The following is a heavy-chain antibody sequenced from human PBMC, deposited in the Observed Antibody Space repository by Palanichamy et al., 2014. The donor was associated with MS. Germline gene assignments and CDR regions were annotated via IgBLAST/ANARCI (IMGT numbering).Heavy chain of an antibody. D-gene: IGHD3-22*01. CDR1: GFTFSSYG. Sequence: QVQLVESGGGVVQPGGSLRLSCAASGFTFSSYGMHWVRQAPGKGLEWVAFIRYDGSNKYYADSVKGRFTISRDNSKNTLYLQMNSLRAEDTAVYYCTKDPRTYYYDSSGPWGQGTLVTVSS. J-gene: IGHJ5*02. V-gene: IGHV3-30*02. CDR3: TKDPRTYYYDSSGP. CDR2: IRYDGSNK.